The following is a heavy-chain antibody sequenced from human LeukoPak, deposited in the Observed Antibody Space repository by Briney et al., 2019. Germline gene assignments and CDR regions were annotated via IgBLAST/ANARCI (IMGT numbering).Heavy chain of an antibody. CDR2: ISTSGST. Sequence: PSETLSLTCTVSGGSISSYYWSWIRQPAGKGLESIGHISTSGSTNYNPSLKSRVTMSVDTSKNQFSLKLSSVTAADTAVYYCARGPYYYYMDVWGKGTTVTVSS. V-gene: IGHV4-4*07. J-gene: IGHJ6*03. CDR3: ARGPYYYYMDV. CDR1: GGSISSYY.